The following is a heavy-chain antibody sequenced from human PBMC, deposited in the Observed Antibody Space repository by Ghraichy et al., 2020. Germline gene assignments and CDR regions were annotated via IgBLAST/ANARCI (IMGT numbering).Heavy chain of an antibody. D-gene: IGHD6-13*01. CDR3: ARDHSSSWSKGYYYYYYMDV. CDR2: IYTSGST. J-gene: IGHJ6*03. Sequence: SETLSLTCTVSGGSISSGSYYWSWIRQPARKGLEWIGRIYTSGSTNYNPSLKSRVTISVDTSKNQFSLKLSSVTAADTAVYYCARDHSSSWSKGYYYYYYMDVWGKGTTVTVSS. CDR1: GGSISSGSYY. V-gene: IGHV4-61*02.